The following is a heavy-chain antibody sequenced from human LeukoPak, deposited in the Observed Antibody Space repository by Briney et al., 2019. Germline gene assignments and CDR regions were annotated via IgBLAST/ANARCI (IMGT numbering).Heavy chain of an antibody. CDR1: GGSIGSGSYY. V-gene: IGHV4-61*02. J-gene: IGHJ4*02. Sequence: SQTLSLTCTVPGGSIGSGSYYWSWIRQPAGKGLEWIGRIYTSGSTNYNPSLKSRVPISVDTSKNQFSLKLSSVTAADTAVYHCASGIVGATDYWGQGTLVTVSS. CDR2: IYTSGST. CDR3: ASGIVGATDY. D-gene: IGHD1-26*01.